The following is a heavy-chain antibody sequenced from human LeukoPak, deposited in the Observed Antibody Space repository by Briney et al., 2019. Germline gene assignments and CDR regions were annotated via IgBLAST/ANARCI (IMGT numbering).Heavy chain of an antibody. D-gene: IGHD6-19*01. CDR1: GFTFISYA. CDR3: AKEDRPAEWLVGDEDYYFDY. J-gene: IGHJ4*02. Sequence: GGSLRLSCAASGFTFISYAVSWVRQAPGKGLEWVSAISGSGGSTYYADSVKGRFTISRDNSKNTLYLQMNSLRAEDTAVYYCAKEDRPAEWLVGDEDYYFDYWGQGTLVTVSS. V-gene: IGHV3-23*01. CDR2: ISGSGGST.